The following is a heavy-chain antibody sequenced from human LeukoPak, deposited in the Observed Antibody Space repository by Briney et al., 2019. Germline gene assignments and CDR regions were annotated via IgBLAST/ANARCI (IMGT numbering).Heavy chain of an antibody. V-gene: IGHV3-30*02. CDR1: GFTFSSYG. Sequence: PGGSLRLSCAASGFTFSSYGMHWVRQAPGKGLEWVAFIRYDGSNKYYADSVKGRFTISRDNSKSTLYLQMNSLRAEDTAVYYCAKRGEYQLLGEDYFDYWGQGTLVTVSS. CDR2: IRYDGSNK. CDR3: AKRGEYQLLGEDYFDY. J-gene: IGHJ4*02. D-gene: IGHD2-2*01.